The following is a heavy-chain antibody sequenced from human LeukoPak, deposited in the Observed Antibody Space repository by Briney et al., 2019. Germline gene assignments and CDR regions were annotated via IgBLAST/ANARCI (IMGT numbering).Heavy chain of an antibody. CDR3: ARDCCGYRSWFDP. D-gene: IGHD6-25*01. V-gene: IGHV4-39*07. CDR2: IYHSGST. Sequence: SETLSLTCTVSGGSISNNNYFWWGWIRQPPGKGLEWIGSIYHSGSTYYNPSLEGRVTISVDTSKNQFSLKLSSVTAADTAVYFCARDCCGYRSWFDPWGQGALVTVSS. J-gene: IGHJ5*02. CDR1: GGSISNNNYF.